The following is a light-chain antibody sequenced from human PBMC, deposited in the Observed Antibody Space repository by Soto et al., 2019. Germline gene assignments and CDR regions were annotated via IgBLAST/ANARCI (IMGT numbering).Light chain of an antibody. CDR2: DTS. CDR1: QSVSIK. Sequence: EIVLTQSPGTLSLSPGERATLSCRASQSVSIKLAWYQQKPGQAPRLLIYDTSTRATGIPARFSGGGSGTDFTLTISRLEPEDFAVYYCQQFSSYPITFGQGTRLEIK. V-gene: IGKV3-20*01. CDR3: QQFSSYPIT. J-gene: IGKJ5*01.